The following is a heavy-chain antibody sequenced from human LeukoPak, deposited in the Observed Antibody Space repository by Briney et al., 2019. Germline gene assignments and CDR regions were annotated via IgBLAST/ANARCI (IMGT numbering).Heavy chain of an antibody. CDR2: IFTSGIT. CDR3: ARESSGSYYNPQGYMDV. V-gene: IGHV4-4*07. CDR1: GGSISIYY. D-gene: IGHD3-10*01. J-gene: IGHJ6*03. Sequence: PSETQSLTCTVSGGSISIYYWNWIRQPAGKRLEWIGRIFTSGITNYNTSLKSRVTMSVDTSKNQFSLNLSSVTAADTAVYYCARESSGSYYNPQGYMDVWGKGTTVTVSS.